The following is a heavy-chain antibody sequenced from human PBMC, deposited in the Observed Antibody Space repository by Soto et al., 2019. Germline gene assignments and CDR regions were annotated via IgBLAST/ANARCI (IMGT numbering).Heavy chain of an antibody. J-gene: IGHJ4*02. CDR3: AKAPTPYYYDSSGYYYFDY. D-gene: IGHD3-22*01. CDR1: GFTFSSYA. CDR2: ISGSGGST. Sequence: GSLRLSCAASGFTFSSYAMSWVRQAPGKGLEWVSAISGSGGSTYYADPVKGRFTISRDNSKNTLYPQMNSLRAEDTAVYYCAKAPTPYYYDSSGYYYFDYWGQGTLVTVSS. V-gene: IGHV3-23*01.